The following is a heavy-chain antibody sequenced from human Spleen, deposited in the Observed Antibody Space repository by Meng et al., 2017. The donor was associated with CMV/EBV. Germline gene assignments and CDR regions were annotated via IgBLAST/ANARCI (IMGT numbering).Heavy chain of an antibody. CDR3: ARVASVGDTAMVHDAFDI. CDR1: GGSISSSSYY. Sequence: SETLSLTCTVSGGSISSSSYYWGWIRQPPGKGLEWIGSIYYSGSTYYNPSLKSRVTISVDTSKNQFSLKLSSVTAADTAVYYCARVASVGDTAMVHDAFDIWGQGTMVTVSS. CDR2: IYYSGST. V-gene: IGHV4-39*07. J-gene: IGHJ3*02. D-gene: IGHD5-18*01.